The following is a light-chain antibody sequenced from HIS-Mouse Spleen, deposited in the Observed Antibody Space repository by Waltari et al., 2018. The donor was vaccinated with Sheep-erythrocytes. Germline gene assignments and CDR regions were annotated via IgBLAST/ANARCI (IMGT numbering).Light chain of an antibody. CDR3: QAWDSSTVV. Sequence: SYELTQPPSVSVSPGQTASITCSGDKLGDKYACRYHQKPGQSPVLVIYQDSKRPSGIPERFSGSNSGNTATLTISGTRAMDEADYYCQAWDSSTVVFGGGTKLTVL. CDR2: QDS. J-gene: IGLJ2*01. V-gene: IGLV3-1*01. CDR1: KLGDKY.